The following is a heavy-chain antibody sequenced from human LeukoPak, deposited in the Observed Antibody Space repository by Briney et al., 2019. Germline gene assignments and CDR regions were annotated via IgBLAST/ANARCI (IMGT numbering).Heavy chain of an antibody. Sequence: ASVRVSCKASGGTFSSYAISWVRQAPGQGLEWMGIINPSGGSTSYAQKFQGRVTMTRDTSTSTVYMELSSLRSEDTAVYYCARDGGGRSGSYEFDYWGQGTLVTVSS. V-gene: IGHV1-46*01. CDR1: GGTFSSYA. CDR3: ARDGGGRSGSYEFDY. J-gene: IGHJ4*02. CDR2: INPSGGST. D-gene: IGHD1-26*01.